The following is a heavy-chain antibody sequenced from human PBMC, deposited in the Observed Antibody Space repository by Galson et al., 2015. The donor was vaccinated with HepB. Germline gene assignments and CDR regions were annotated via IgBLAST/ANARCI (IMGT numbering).Heavy chain of an antibody. V-gene: IGHV3-33*01. D-gene: IGHD2-2*01. CDR3: ARGRYCSSTNCYAGAYYYGMDV. Sequence: SLRLSCAASGFTFSNYGMHWVRQAPGKGLEWVAVIRYDGGKTYYSDSVKGRFTISRENSKNTLHLQMDSLRDEDTAVYFCARGRYCSSTNCYAGAYYYGMDVWGQGTTVTVSS. CDR1: GFTFSNYG. CDR2: IRYDGGKT. J-gene: IGHJ6*02.